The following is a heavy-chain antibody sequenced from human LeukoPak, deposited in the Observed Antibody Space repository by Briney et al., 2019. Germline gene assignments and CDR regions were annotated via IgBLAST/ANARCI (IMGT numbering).Heavy chain of an antibody. CDR2: ISSSSSYI. CDR3: ARGSGSYLVYNWFDP. D-gene: IGHD3-10*01. Sequence: GGSLRLSCAASGFTFSSYSMNWVRQAPGKGLEWVSSISSSSSYIYYADSVKGRFTISRDNAKNSLYLQMNSLRAEDTAVYYCARGSGSYLVYNWFDPWGQGTLVTVSS. CDR1: GFTFSSYS. J-gene: IGHJ5*02. V-gene: IGHV3-21*01.